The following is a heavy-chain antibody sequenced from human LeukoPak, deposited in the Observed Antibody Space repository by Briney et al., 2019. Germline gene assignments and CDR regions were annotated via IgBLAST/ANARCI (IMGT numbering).Heavy chain of an antibody. J-gene: IGHJ4*02. Sequence: SETLSLTCTVSGGSISSGGYYWSWIRQHPGKGLEWIGYIYYSESTYYNPSLKSRVTISVDTSKNQFSLKLSSVTAADTAVYYCARATRRGYSGYDTGYYFDYWGQGTLVTVSS. CDR1: GGSISSGGYY. CDR2: IYYSEST. CDR3: ARATRRGYSGYDTGYYFDY. D-gene: IGHD5-12*01. V-gene: IGHV4-31*03.